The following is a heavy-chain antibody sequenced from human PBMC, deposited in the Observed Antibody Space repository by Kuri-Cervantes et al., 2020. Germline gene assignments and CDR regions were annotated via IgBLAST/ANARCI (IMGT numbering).Heavy chain of an antibody. Sequence: GESLKISCAASGFTFSNSDMNWVRQAPGKGLEWVSGVSWNGSRTHYADSVRGRFTISRDNAKNSLYLQMNSLRTEDTAMYFCATNVIAVAGHDFWGQGTLVTVSS. CDR3: ATNVIAVAGHDF. D-gene: IGHD6-19*01. CDR2: VSWNGSRT. J-gene: IGHJ4*02. V-gene: IGHV3-19*01. CDR1: GFTFSNSD.